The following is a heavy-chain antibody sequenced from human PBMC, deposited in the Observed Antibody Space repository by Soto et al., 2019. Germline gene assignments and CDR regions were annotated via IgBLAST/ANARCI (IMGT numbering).Heavy chain of an antibody. CDR2: ISAYNGNT. D-gene: IGHD1-26*01. V-gene: IGHV1-18*01. J-gene: IGHJ4*02. CDR1: GYTFTSYG. CDR3: ARGLTVGATTTRRYYFDY. Sequence: QVQLVQSGAEVKKPGASVKVSCKASGYTFTSYGISWVRQAPGQGLEWMGWISAYNGNTNYAQKLQGRVTMTTDTSTSTAYMELRSLRSDDTAVYYWARGLTVGATTTRRYYFDYWGQGTLVTVSS.